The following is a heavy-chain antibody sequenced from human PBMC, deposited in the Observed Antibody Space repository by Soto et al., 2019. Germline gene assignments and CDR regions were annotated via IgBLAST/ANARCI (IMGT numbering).Heavy chain of an antibody. D-gene: IGHD3-10*01. J-gene: IGHJ4*02. CDR2: IYYSGST. V-gene: IGHV4-31*03. CDR1: GGSISSGGYY. CDR3: ARVRAPGAGYFDY. Sequence: PSETLSLTCTVSGGSISSGGYYWSWIRQHPGKGLEWIGYIYYSGSTYYNPSLKSRVTISVDTSKNQFSLKLSSVTAAGTAVYYCARVRAPGAGYFDYWGQGTLVTVSS.